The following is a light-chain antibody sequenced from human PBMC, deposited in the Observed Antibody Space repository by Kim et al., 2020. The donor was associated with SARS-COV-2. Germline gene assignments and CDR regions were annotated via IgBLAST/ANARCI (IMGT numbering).Light chain of an antibody. CDR3: SSYTSSSTPYV. Sequence: SITISCTGTSRGVGGYNYVSWYQQHPGKAPKLMIYDVSNRPSGVSNRFAGSKSGNTASLTISGLQAEDEADYYCSSYTSSSTPYVFGTGTKVTVL. CDR1: SRGVGGYNY. V-gene: IGLV2-14*03. CDR2: DVS. J-gene: IGLJ1*01.